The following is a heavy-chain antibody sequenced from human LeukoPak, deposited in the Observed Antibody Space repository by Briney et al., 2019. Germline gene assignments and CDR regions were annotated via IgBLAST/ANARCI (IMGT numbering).Heavy chain of an antibody. V-gene: IGHV4-39*07. Sequence: SETLSLTCTVSGGSISSSSYYWGWIRQPPGKGLEWIGSIFYSGSTYYNPSLKSRVTISVDTSKNQFSLKLSSVTAADTAVYYCARDAFGSGSYNWFDPWGQGTLVTVSS. J-gene: IGHJ5*02. CDR2: IFYSGST. CDR1: GGSISSSSYY. CDR3: ARDAFGSGSYNWFDP. D-gene: IGHD1-26*01.